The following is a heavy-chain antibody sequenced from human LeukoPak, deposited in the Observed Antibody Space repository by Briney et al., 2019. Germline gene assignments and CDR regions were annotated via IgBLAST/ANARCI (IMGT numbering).Heavy chain of an antibody. CDR3: ARAPWDSYYNSYFDF. CDR1: GGSISSSYW. V-gene: IGHV4-4*02. D-gene: IGHD3-10*01. CDR2: IYHGGST. Sequence: SGTLSLTCTVSGGSISSSYWWSWVRQPPGKGLEWLGEIYHGGSTNYSTSLKSRVTISIDKSKSQFSLRLTSVTAADAAVYYCARAPWDSYYNSYFDFWGQGTLVTVSS. J-gene: IGHJ4*02.